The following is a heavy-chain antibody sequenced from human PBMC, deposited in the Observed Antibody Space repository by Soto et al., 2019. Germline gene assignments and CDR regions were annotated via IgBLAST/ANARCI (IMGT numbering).Heavy chain of an antibody. V-gene: IGHV4-39*01. CDR3: ARHATRSYDD. CDR1: GGSISSSTYY. Sequence: SETLSLTCTVSGGSISSSTYYWGWIRQPPGKGLEWIGSVYYSGSAYYNPALKSRVTISVDTSKNQYSLNLNSVTAADTAVYYCARHATRSYDDWGQGTLVTVSS. J-gene: IGHJ4*02. CDR2: VYYSGSA.